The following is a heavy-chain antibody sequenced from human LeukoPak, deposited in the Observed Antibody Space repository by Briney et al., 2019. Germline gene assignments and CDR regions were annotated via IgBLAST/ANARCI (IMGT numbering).Heavy chain of an antibody. CDR1: GFTFSSYW. V-gene: IGHV3-74*01. J-gene: IGHJ4*02. D-gene: IGHD6-19*01. CDR2: IASDGSST. Sequence: GGSLRLSCAASGFTFSSYWMNWVRQAPGKGLVWVSRIASDGSSTTYADSVKGRFSISRDNAKNTLYLQMNSLRVEDTAVYYCAREPYSSGWYFSYYFDYWGQGTLVTVSS. CDR3: AREPYSSGWYFSYYFDY.